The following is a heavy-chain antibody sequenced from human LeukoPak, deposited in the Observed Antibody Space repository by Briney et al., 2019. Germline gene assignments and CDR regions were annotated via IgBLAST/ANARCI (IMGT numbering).Heavy chain of an antibody. CDR1: GFTVSSNY. J-gene: IGHJ3*02. Sequence: GGSLRLSCAASGFTVSSNYMSWVRQALGKGLEWVSVIYSGGRTYYADSVKGRFTISRDNSKNTLYLQMNSLRAEDSAVYYCARGYTFGHDAFDIWGQGTMVTASS. CDR3: ARGYTFGHDAFDI. CDR2: IYSGGRT. V-gene: IGHV3-53*01. D-gene: IGHD5-18*01.